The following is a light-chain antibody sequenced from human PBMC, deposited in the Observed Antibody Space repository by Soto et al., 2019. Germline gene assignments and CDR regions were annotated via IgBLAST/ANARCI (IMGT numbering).Light chain of an antibody. J-gene: IGKJ4*01. CDR2: AAS. CDR1: HYIGDS. CDR3: QQRSNWLT. V-gene: IGKV3-11*01. Sequence: EIVLTQSPATLSLSPGEGATLSCRASHYIGDSLAWYQHRPGQAPRLLIYAASTRATDVPARFSGSGSGTDFTLTISSLEPEDFAVYYCQQRSNWLTFGGGTKVDIK.